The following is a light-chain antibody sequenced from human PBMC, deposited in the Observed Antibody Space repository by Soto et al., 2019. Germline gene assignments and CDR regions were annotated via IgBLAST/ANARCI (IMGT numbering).Light chain of an antibody. CDR1: QSVSSY. CDR3: QHYKTWPLS. CDR2: DAS. Sequence: EIVLTQSPATLSLSPGERATLSCRASQSVSSYLAWYQQKPGQAPRLLIYDASTRATGIPARFSGDGSGTEFTLTISSLQSDDIAVYYCQHYKTWPLSFGGGTKVDIK. J-gene: IGKJ4*01. V-gene: IGKV3-15*01.